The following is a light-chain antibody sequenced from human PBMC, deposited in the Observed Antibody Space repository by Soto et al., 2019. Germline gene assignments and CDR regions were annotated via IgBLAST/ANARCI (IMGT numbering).Light chain of an antibody. CDR1: ESMSNC. Sequence: GDRGTIACRASESMSNCLAWYQQKPGKAPKLLISGASSLQSGVPSRFSGSASGTEFTLTISSLQPDDIATYYCQQCHRYLTFGQGTKVDIK. CDR2: GAS. CDR3: QQCHRYLT. J-gene: IGKJ1*01. V-gene: IGKV1-5*01.